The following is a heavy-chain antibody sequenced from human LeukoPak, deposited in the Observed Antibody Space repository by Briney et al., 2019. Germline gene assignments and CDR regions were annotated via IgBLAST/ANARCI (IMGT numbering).Heavy chain of an antibody. CDR2: ISSTSSAI. CDR3: ASDYCGGDCYYWYFHL. D-gene: IGHD2-21*02. J-gene: IGHJ2*01. CDR1: GFTFSSSG. Sequence: GGSLRLSCAASGFTFSSSGMNWVRQAPGKGLEWVAYISSTSSAIFYADSVKGRFTISRDNAKKSLYLQMNSLTGDDTAVYYCASDYCGGDCYYWYFHLWGRGTLVTVSS. V-gene: IGHV3-48*04.